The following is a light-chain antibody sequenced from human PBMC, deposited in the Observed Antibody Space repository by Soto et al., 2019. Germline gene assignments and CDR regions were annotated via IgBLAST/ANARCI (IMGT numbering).Light chain of an antibody. CDR1: SSDIGSYNH. CDR3: ISYTDRQSYL. V-gene: IGLV2-14*03. J-gene: IGLJ1*01. Sequence: QSVLTQPASVSGSPGQSITISCSGTSSDIGSYNHVAWYPQFPGKSPKLMIYAVSDRPSGVSGRFSGSKSGITASLTISGLQTEDEADYYCISYTDRQSYLFGTGTKVTVL. CDR2: AVS.